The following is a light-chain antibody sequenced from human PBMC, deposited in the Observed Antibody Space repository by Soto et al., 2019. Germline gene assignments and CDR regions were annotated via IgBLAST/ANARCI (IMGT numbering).Light chain of an antibody. CDR2: GAS. Sequence: EVIMTQSPTTLSVSPGAQVTLSCRASQSVSSHLAWYQQRPGQPPRLVISGASSRATGIPARFSAGGSGTAFFLTISSLQSEDSAVYFCQQYHNWPLTFGPGTKVEFK. CDR1: QSVSSH. V-gene: IGKV3-15*01. CDR3: QQYHNWPLT. J-gene: IGKJ3*01.